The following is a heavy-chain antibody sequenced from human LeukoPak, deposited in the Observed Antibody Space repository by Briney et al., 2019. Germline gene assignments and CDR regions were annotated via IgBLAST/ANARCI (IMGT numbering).Heavy chain of an antibody. J-gene: IGHJ4*02. CDR2: ISYDGSNK. D-gene: IGHD3-16*01. V-gene: IGHV3-30*18. Sequence: PGGSLRLSCAASGFTFSSYGMHWVRQAPGKGLEWVAVISYDGSNKYYADSVKGRFTISRDNSKNTLYLQMNSLRAEDTAVYYCAKARQDLYHPFDYWGQGTLVTVSS. CDR3: AKARQDLYHPFDY. CDR1: GFTFSSYG.